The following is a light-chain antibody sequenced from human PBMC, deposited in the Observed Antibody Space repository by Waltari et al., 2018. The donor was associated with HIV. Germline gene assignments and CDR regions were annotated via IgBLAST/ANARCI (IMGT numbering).Light chain of an antibody. CDR2: DLS. Sequence: QSALTQPASVSGSPGHSTTLPCPRPCHHADGLNYVSWHQQHPGKAPKLMINDLSHRPSGVSYRFSGSKSGNTASLTISGLQAEDEADYYCSSYTSSTYVVFGGGTKLTVL. CDR3: SSYTSSTYVV. V-gene: IGLV2-14*03. J-gene: IGLJ2*01. CDR1: CHHADGLNY.